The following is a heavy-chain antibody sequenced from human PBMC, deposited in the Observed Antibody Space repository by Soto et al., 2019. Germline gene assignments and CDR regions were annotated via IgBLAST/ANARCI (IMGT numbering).Heavy chain of an antibody. CDR3: ASNYDILTGHYGMDV. V-gene: IGHV5-10-1*01. D-gene: IGHD3-9*01. CDR1: GYSFTSYW. CDR2: IDPSDSYT. Sequence: GESLKISCKGSGYSFTSYWISWVRQMPGKGLEWMGRIDPSDSYTNYSPSFQGHVTISADKSISTAYLQWSSLKASDTAMYYCASNYDILTGHYGMDVRGQGTTVTVSS. J-gene: IGHJ6*02.